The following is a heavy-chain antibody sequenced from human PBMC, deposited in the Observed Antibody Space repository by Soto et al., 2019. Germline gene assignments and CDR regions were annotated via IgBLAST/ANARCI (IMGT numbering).Heavy chain of an antibody. J-gene: IGHJ2*01. V-gene: IGHV1-18*01. Sequence: QGQLVQSGDEVREPGASVRVSCQASGYDFDKYGLSWVRQAPGQGLEWVGWIGPYTVETDYARRFETRVTMTSDGSTNTAYMEMRSLTSDDSAVYYCVRCYCSVGSCFTCWHFDLWGRGSQVTVSS. D-gene: IGHD2-15*01. CDR3: VRCYCSVGSCFTCWHFDL. CDR2: IGPYTVET. CDR1: GYDFDKYG.